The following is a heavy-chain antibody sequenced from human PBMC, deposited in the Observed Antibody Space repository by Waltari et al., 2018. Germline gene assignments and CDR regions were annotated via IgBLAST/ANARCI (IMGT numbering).Heavy chain of an antibody. J-gene: IGHJ6*04. D-gene: IGHD6-6*01. CDR3: AKGRYSSSTYGMDV. CDR1: GFTFDDYA. Sequence: EVQLVESGGGLVQPGRSLRLSCAASGFTFDDYAMHWVRQAPGKGLEWVSGISWNSGSIGYADSVKGRFTISRDNAKNSLYLQMNSLRAEDTALYYCAKGRYSSSTYGMDVWGKGTTVTVSS. V-gene: IGHV3-9*01. CDR2: ISWNSGSI.